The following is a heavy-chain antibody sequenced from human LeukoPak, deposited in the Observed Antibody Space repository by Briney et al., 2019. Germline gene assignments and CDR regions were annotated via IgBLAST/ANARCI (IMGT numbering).Heavy chain of an antibody. V-gene: IGHV4-30-4*08. CDR3: ASALWFGATSGMDV. D-gene: IGHD3-10*01. CDR2: IYYSGST. CDR1: GFTFSDYY. J-gene: IGHJ6*02. Sequence: LRLSCAASGFTFSDYYMSWIRQPPGKGLEWIGYIYYSGSTYYNPSLKSRVTISVDTSKNQFSLKLSSVTAADTAVYYCASALWFGATSGMDVWGQGTTVTVSS.